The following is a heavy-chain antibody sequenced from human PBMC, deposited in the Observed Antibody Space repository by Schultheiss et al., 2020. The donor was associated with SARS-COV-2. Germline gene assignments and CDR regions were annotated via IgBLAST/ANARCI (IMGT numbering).Heavy chain of an antibody. CDR3: ARGSTIFGVVIRYYYYYYMDV. J-gene: IGHJ6*03. CDR2: IYYSGST. D-gene: IGHD3-3*01. CDR1: GGSFSGYY. V-gene: IGHV4-59*08. Sequence: SETLSLTCAVYGGSFSGYYWSWIRQPPGKGLEWIGYIYYSGSTNYNPSLKSRVTISVDTSKNQFSLKLSSVTAADTAVYYCARGSTIFGVVIRYYYYYYMDVWGKGTTVTVSS.